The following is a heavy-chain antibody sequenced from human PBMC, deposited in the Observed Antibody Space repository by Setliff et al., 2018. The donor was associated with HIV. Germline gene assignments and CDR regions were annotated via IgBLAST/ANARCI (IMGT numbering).Heavy chain of an antibody. Sequence: KASETLSLTCTVSGGSISSYYWSWIRQSPGKGLEWIGYVFYNGDTAYNPSLKSRLTISVDTSKSQFSLRLTSVTAADTAIYYCARQVSIPGVAITPVDYWGQGALVTVSS. V-gene: IGHV4-59*08. D-gene: IGHD5-12*01. CDR1: GGSISSYY. CDR2: VFYNGDT. J-gene: IGHJ4*02. CDR3: ARQVSIPGVAITPVDY.